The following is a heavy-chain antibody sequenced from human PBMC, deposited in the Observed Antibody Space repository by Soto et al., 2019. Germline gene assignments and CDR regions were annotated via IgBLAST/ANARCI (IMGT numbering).Heavy chain of an antibody. CDR3: AKVRSSSGYSSYFDS. J-gene: IGHJ4*02. CDR1: GFTFSKYG. CDR2: ISLDGSNK. D-gene: IGHD3-22*01. V-gene: IGHV3-30*18. Sequence: GGSLRLSCAASGFTFSKYGMHWVRQAPGKGLEWVAVISLDGSNKFYVDSVEGRFTISSDNSKNTLYLQMNSLRADDTAVYYCAKVRSSSGYSSYFDSWGQGTLVTVSS.